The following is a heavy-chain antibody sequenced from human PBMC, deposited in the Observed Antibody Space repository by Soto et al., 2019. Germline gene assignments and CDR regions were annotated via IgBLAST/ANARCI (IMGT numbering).Heavy chain of an antibody. CDR3: GRIRVAREQHSSSWYYFDY. V-gene: IGHV4-34*01. Sequence: GSLRLSCEASVFTFSSYWMTWVRQAPGKGLEWIGEINHSGSTNYNPSLKSRVTISVDTSKNQFSLKLSSVTAADTAVYYCGRIRVAREQHSSSWYYFDYWGPGTLLTVSS. J-gene: IGHJ4*02. D-gene: IGHD6-13*01. CDR2: INHSGST. CDR1: VFTFSSYW.